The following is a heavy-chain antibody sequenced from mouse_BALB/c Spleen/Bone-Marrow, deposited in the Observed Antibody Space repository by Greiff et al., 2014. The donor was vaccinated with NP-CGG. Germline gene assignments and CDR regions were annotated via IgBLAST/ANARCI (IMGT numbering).Heavy chain of an antibody. V-gene: IGHV14-3*02. D-gene: IGHD1-1*01. CDR2: IDPANGNT. Sequence: EVQLQQSGAELVKPGASVKLSCTASGFNIKDTYMHWVKQRPAQGLEWIGRIDPANGNTKYDPKFQGKATITADTSSNTAYLQLSSLTSEDTAVYYCAMYYYGSSLFAYWGQGTLVTVSA. CDR1: GFNIKDTY. J-gene: IGHJ3*01. CDR3: AMYYYGSSLFAY.